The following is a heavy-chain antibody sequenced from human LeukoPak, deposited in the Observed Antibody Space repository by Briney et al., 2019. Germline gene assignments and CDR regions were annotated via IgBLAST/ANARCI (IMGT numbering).Heavy chain of an antibody. CDR2: INHSGST. J-gene: IGHJ6*03. D-gene: IGHD5-12*01. V-gene: IGHV4-34*01. Sequence: TSETLSLTCAVYGGSFSGYYWSWIRQPPGKGLEWIGEINHSGSTNYNPSLKSRVTISVDTSKNQFSLKLSSVTAADTAVYYCARPVFSGYDYFLGRGGQDYYYMDVWGKGTTVTISS. CDR3: ARPVFSGYDYFLGRGGQDYYYMDV. CDR1: GGSFSGYY.